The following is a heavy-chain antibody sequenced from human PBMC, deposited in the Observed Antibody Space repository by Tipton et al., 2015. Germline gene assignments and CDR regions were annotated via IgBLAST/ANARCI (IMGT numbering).Heavy chain of an antibody. J-gene: IGHJ4*01. CDR2: IYYSGNT. V-gene: IGHV4-39*01. Sequence: TLSLTCTVSGGSISSSSYYWGWIRQPPGKGLEWIGTIYYSGNTYYNPSLKSRVTISVDTSKNQFSLKLSSVAAADTAVYYCARSAYTFGLHWGQGTLVTVSS. CDR1: GGSISSSSYY. CDR3: ARSAYTFGLH. D-gene: IGHD3/OR15-3a*01.